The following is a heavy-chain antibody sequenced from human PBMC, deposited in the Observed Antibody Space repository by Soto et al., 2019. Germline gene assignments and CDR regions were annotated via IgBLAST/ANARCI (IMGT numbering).Heavy chain of an antibody. D-gene: IGHD3-3*01. CDR3: AKIRGGVYTT. V-gene: IGHV1-69*11. CDR1: GGIFSSYG. Sequence: QVHLVQSGAEVKKPGSSVKVSCNPSGGIFSSYGISWVRQGPGQGLQWMGGINPLLGSTNYAEKFQGRLTITADDSRRTVYMELNNLRPEDTATYFCAKIRGGVYTTWGQGTLVTVPS. CDR2: INPLLGST. J-gene: IGHJ5*02.